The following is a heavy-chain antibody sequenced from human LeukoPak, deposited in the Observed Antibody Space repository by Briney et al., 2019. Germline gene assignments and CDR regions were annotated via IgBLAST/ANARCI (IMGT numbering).Heavy chain of an antibody. CDR1: GFTFSSYS. V-gene: IGHV3-21*01. J-gene: IGHJ4*02. D-gene: IGHD3-22*01. CDR2: ISSSSGYI. Sequence: GGSLRLSCAASGFTFSSYSMNWVRQAPGKGLEWVSSISSSSGYIYYADSVKGRFTISRDNAKNSLYLQMNSLRAEDTAVYYCAGAYYYDSMDYWGQGTLVTVSS. CDR3: AGAYYYDSMDY.